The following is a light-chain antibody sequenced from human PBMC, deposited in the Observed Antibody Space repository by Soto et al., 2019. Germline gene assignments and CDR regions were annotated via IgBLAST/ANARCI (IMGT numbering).Light chain of an antibody. CDR1: QSISSW. CDR3: QQYNSYHKT. Sequence: DIPMSQSPSTLSASVGERVTITWRASQSISSWLAWYQQKPGKAPKLLIYDASSLESGVPSRFSGSGSGTEFTLTISSLQPDDFATYYCQQYNSYHKTFDQGTKVDIK. J-gene: IGKJ1*01. V-gene: IGKV1-5*01. CDR2: DAS.